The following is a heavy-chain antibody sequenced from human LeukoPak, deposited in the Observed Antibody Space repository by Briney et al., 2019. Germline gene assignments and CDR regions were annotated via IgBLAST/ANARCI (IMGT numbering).Heavy chain of an antibody. CDR2: INHSGST. CDR1: GGSFSGYY. Sequence: SETLSLTCAVYGGSFSGYYWSWIRQPPGKGLEWIGEINHSGSTNYNPSLKSRVTISVDTSKNQFSLKLSSVTAADTAVYYCARGTCRTRLDPWGQGTLVTVSS. J-gene: IGHJ5*02. D-gene: IGHD1-14*01. CDR3: ARGTCRTRLDP. V-gene: IGHV4-34*01.